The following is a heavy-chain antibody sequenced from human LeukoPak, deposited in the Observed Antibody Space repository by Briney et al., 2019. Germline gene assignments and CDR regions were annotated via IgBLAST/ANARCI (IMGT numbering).Heavy chain of an antibody. Sequence: PGGSLRLSCAASGFTFSTYAMSWVRQAPGKGLEWVSGISGSGGSTYYADSVKGRFTISRDKSKNTLYVQMNSLRVEDTAVYYCASSFTVTTKKNNFDYWGQGTLVTVSS. V-gene: IGHV3-23*01. CDR1: GFTFSTYA. CDR2: ISGSGGST. J-gene: IGHJ4*02. D-gene: IGHD4-17*01. CDR3: ASSFTVTTKKNNFDY.